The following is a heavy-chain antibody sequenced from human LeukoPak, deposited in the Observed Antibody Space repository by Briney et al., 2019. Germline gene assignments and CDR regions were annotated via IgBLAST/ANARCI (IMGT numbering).Heavy chain of an antibody. Sequence: GGSLRLSCAASGFTFSSYSMNWVRQAPGKGLEWVSSISTSSSYIYYADSVKGRFTISRDNAKKSLYLQMDSLRAEDTAVYYCARERYNYGPGEVDYWGQGTLVTVSS. J-gene: IGHJ4*02. V-gene: IGHV3-21*01. D-gene: IGHD3-10*01. CDR1: GFTFSSYS. CDR3: ARERYNYGPGEVDY. CDR2: ISTSSSYI.